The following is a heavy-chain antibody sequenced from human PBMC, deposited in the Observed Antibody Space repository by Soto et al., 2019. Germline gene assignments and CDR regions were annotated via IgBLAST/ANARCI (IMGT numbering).Heavy chain of an antibody. CDR1: GFTFNIDG. CDR2: IAYDGSNK. D-gene: IGHD2-8*02. V-gene: IGHV3-30*18. Sequence: QVQLVECGGGVVQPGRSLRLSCAASGFTFNIDGMHWVRQAPGKGLEWVSVIAYDGSNKYYADSVKGRFTISRDNSKNMLYLQMNSLRPEDTAVYYCAKDGGTGKYYDYWGQGTLVTVSS. J-gene: IGHJ4*02. CDR3: AKDGGTGKYYDY.